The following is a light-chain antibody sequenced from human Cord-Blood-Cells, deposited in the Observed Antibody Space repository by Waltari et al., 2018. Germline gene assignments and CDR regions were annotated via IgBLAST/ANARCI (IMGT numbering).Light chain of an antibody. J-gene: IGKJ2*01. CDR2: AAS. CDR1: QGISSY. V-gene: IGKV1-8*01. Sequence: AIRMTQSPSSFSASTGDRVTITCRASQGISSYLAWYQQKPGKAPKLLIYAASTLQRGVQSRFSGSGSGTDFTLTISCLQSEDFATYYCQQYYSYPYTFGQGTKLEIK. CDR3: QQYYSYPYT.